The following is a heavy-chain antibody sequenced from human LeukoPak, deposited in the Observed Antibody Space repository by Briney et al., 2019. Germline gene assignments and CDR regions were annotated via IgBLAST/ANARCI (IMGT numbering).Heavy chain of an antibody. CDR2: IYTSGST. CDR3: ARHPSDAYDI. Sequence: SETLSLTCTVSGGSISSGSYYWSWIRQPAGKGLEWIGRIYTSGSTNYNPSLKSRVTISVGTSKNQFSLKLSSVTAADTAVYYCARHPSDAYDIWGQGTMVTVSS. J-gene: IGHJ3*02. V-gene: IGHV4-61*02. CDR1: GGSISSGSYY.